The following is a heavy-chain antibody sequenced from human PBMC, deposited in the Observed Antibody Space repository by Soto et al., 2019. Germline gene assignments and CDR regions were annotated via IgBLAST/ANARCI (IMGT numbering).Heavy chain of an antibody. Sequence: ASETLSLTCTVSGGSISSYYWSWIRQPPGKGLEWIGYIYYSGSTNYNPSLKSRVTTSVDTSKNQFSLKLSSVTAADTAVYYCARETMIAAAGWFDPWGQGTLVTVSS. CDR3: ARETMIAAAGWFDP. V-gene: IGHV4-59*12. CDR1: GGSISSYY. J-gene: IGHJ5*02. CDR2: IYYSGST. D-gene: IGHD6-13*01.